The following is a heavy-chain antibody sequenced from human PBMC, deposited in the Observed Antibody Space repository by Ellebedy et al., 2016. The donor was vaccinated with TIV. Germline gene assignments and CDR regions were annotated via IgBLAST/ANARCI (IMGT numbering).Heavy chain of an antibody. D-gene: IGHD6-13*01. CDR1: GYTFTNYW. Sequence: GESLKISCTGSGYTFTNYWIGWVRQMPGKGLEWMGIINPGDSDTRYSPSFQGQVTISVDKSITTAYLQWSSLKASDTAIYYCTRIAATGLIGSYYYGMDVWGRGTTVTVSS. J-gene: IGHJ6*02. CDR3: TRIAATGLIGSYYYGMDV. CDR2: INPGDSDT. V-gene: IGHV5-51*01.